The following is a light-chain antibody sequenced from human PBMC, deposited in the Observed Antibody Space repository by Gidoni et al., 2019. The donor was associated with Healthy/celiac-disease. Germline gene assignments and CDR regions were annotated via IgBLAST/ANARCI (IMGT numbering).Light chain of an antibody. CDR3: QQYNSYS. CDR1: QSISSW. V-gene: IGKV1-5*03. CDR2: KAS. J-gene: IGKJ2*01. Sequence: DIPMTQSPSTLSASVGDRVTITCPASQSISSWLAWYQQKPGKAPKLLIYKASSLESGVPSRFSGSGAGTEFTLTISSLQPDDFATYYCQQYNSYSFXQXTKLXIK.